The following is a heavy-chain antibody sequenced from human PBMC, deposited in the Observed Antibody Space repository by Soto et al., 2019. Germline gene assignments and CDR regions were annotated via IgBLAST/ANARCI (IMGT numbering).Heavy chain of an antibody. D-gene: IGHD5-12*01. CDR1: GFTFSNYW. CDR2: INSDGSST. J-gene: IGHJ4*02. Sequence: EVQLVESGGGLLQPGGSLRLSCAASGFTFSNYWMHWVRQAPGKGLVWVSRINSDGSSTTYADSVKGRFTISRDNAKNTLYLQMNSLRAEDTAVYYCASDDGYNTIVYWGQGTLVTVSS. V-gene: IGHV3-74*01. CDR3: ASDDGYNTIVY.